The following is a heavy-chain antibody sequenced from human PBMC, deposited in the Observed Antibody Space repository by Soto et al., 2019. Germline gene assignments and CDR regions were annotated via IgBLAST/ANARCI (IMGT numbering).Heavy chain of an antibody. D-gene: IGHD3-16*02. CDR2: IYYAGTT. CDR3: ARVGSRYRALDS. J-gene: IGHJ5*02. CDR1: GASLSPNY. V-gene: IGHV4-59*08. Sequence: QVQLQESGPGLVKPSETLSLSCTVSGASLSPNYWTWIRQSPGKGLEWIGYIYYAGTTTYNPSPKCRVTTSRGSSKIEVSLILSSVTAAYTAMYFCARVGSRYRALDSWGQGTLVTVSS.